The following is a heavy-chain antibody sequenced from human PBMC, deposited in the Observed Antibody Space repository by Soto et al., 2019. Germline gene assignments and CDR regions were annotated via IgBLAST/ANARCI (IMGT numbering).Heavy chain of an antibody. CDR2: IYYSGST. J-gene: IGHJ4*02. D-gene: IGHD3-9*01. Sequence: QVQLQESGPGLVKPSQTLSLTCTVSGGSISSGGYYWSWIRQHPGKGLQWIGYIYYSGSTYYNPSLKSRVTISVDTSKNQFSRKLSSVTAADTAVYYCARGGTGYLGPLPFDYWGQGTLVTVSS. CDR1: GGSISSGGYY. V-gene: IGHV4-31*03. CDR3: ARGGTGYLGPLPFDY.